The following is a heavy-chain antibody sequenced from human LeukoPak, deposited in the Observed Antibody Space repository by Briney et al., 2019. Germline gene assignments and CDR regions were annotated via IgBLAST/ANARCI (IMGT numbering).Heavy chain of an antibody. CDR2: IKSKTGGGTT. CDR1: GFSFSDAW. Sequence: GGSLRLSCAASGFSFSDAWMSWVRQAPGKGLEWVGRIKSKTGGGTTDYAAPVKGRFTISRDDSKNTLYLQMNSLKTEDTAVYYCTTDLGSYHNYWGQGTLVTVSS. J-gene: IGHJ4*02. V-gene: IGHV3-15*01. D-gene: IGHD1-26*01. CDR3: TTDLGSYHNY.